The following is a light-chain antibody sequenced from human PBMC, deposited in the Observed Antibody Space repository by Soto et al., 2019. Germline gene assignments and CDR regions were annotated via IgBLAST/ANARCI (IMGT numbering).Light chain of an antibody. Sequence: EMVMTQSPATLSVSPGARAPLSCRASQSVSSNLAWYQQNPGQAPRLLIYGASTRATGIPARFSGSGSGTEFTLTISSLQSEDFAVYYCQQLNYWPRITFGQGTRLEIK. CDR1: QSVSSN. CDR2: GAS. V-gene: IGKV3-15*01. J-gene: IGKJ5*01. CDR3: QQLNYWPRIT.